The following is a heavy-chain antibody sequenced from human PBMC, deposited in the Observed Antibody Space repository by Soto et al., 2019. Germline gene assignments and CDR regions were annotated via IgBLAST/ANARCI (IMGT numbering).Heavy chain of an antibody. CDR2: ISGSGGST. V-gene: IGHV3-23*01. CDR3: AKDQSDIVVVVAALH. J-gene: IGHJ4*02. D-gene: IGHD2-15*01. Sequence: GGSQSLSCAASGVTFSSYAMSWVRQAPGKGLEWVSAISGSGGSTYYADSVKGRFTISRDNSKNTLYLQMNSLRAEDTAVYYCAKDQSDIVVVVAALHWGQGTLVTVS. CDR1: GVTFSSYA.